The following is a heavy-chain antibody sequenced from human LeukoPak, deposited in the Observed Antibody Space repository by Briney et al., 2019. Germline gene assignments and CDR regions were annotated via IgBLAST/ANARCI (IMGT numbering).Heavy chain of an antibody. Sequence: GGSLRLSCVGSGFTFRSHAMSWVRQAPEKGLEWVSGISGSGASTYYADSVKGRFTISRDNSKNTLYLQMNSLRAEDTAVYYCAKDPAVANTARRFQHWGQGTLVTVTS. J-gene: IGHJ1*01. V-gene: IGHV3-23*01. D-gene: IGHD6-19*01. CDR3: AKDPAVANTARRFQH. CDR1: GFTFRSHA. CDR2: ISGSGAST.